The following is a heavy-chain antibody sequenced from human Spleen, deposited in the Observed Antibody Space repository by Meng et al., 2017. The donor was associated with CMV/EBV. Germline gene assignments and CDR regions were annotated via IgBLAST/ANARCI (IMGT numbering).Heavy chain of an antibody. D-gene: IGHD4-17*01. V-gene: IGHV3-30*03. CDR2: ISYDGSNK. CDR3: ARVSGDYGSDYFDY. Sequence: GESLKISCAASGFTFSSYWMSWVRQAPGKGLEWVAVISYDGSNKYYADSVKGRFTISRDNSKNTLYLQMNSLRAEDTAVYYCARVSGDYGSDYFDYWGQGTLVTVSS. CDR1: GFTFSSYW. J-gene: IGHJ4*02.